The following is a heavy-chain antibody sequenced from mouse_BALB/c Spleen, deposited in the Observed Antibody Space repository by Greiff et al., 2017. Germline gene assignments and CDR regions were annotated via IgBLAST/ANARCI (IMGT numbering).Heavy chain of an antibody. CDR3: TRPTMITTGFAY. D-gene: IGHD2-4*01. V-gene: IGHV1S127*01. CDR1: GYTFTSYW. J-gene: IGHJ3*01. Sequence: QVQLQQPGAELVKPGASVKMSCKASGYTFTSYWMHWVKQRPGQGLEWIGVIDPSDSYTSYNQKFKGKASLTVDTSSSTAYMQLSSLTSEDSAVYYCTRPTMITTGFAYWGQGTLVTVSA. CDR2: IDPSDSYT.